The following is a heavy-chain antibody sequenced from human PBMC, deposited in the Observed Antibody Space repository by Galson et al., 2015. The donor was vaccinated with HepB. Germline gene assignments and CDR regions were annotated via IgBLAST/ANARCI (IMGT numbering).Heavy chain of an antibody. CDR3: ARVYNYYGSGSSYYYYYYGMDV. D-gene: IGHD3-10*01. V-gene: IGHV1-8*01. CDR2: MNPNSGNT. CDR1: GYTFTSYD. J-gene: IGHJ6*02. Sequence: SVKVSCKASGYTFTSYDINWVRQATGQGLEWMGWMNPNSGNTGYAQKFQGRVTMTRNTSISTAYMELSSLRSEDTAVYYCARVYNYYGSGSSYYYYYYGMDVWGQGTTVTVSS.